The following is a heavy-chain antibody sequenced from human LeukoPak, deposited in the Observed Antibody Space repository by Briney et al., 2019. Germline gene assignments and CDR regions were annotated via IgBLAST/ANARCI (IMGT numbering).Heavy chain of an antibody. V-gene: IGHV4-34*01. J-gene: IGHJ4*02. CDR2: INHSGST. D-gene: IGHD5-18*01. Sequence: PSETLPLTCAVYGGSFSGYYWSWIRQPPGKGLEWIGEINHSGSTNYNPSLKSRVTISVDTSKNQFSLKLSSVTAADTAVYYCARQEGTWIHANWGQGTLVTVSS. CDR1: GGSFSGYY. CDR3: ARQEGTWIHAN.